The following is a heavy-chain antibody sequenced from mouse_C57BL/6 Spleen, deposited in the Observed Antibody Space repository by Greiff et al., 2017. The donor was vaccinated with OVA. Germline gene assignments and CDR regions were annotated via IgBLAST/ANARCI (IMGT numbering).Heavy chain of an antibody. Sequence: QVHVKQPGAELVRPGSSVTLSCKASGYTFTSYWMHWVKQRPIQGLEWIGNIDPSDSETHYNQKFKDKATLTVDKSSSTAYMQLSSLTSEDSAVYYCARRINYYGSIYAMDYWGQGTSVTVSS. CDR1: GYTFTSYW. CDR2: IDPSDSET. CDR3: ARRINYYGSIYAMDY. D-gene: IGHD1-1*01. J-gene: IGHJ4*01. V-gene: IGHV1-52*01.